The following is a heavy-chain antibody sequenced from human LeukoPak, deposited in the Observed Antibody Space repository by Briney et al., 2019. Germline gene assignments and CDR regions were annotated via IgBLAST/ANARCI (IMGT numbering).Heavy chain of an antibody. CDR3: ARERYGSGSLGFDY. V-gene: IGHV1-2*02. J-gene: IGHJ4*02. CDR2: INPNIGVT. Sequence: ASVKVSCKASGYTFTGYYIHWVRQAPGQGLEWMGWINPNIGVTNYAQKVQGRVTMTRDTSLSTAYMELGSLRSDDTAVYYCARERYGSGSLGFDYWGQGTLVTVSS. CDR1: GYTFTGYY. D-gene: IGHD3-10*01.